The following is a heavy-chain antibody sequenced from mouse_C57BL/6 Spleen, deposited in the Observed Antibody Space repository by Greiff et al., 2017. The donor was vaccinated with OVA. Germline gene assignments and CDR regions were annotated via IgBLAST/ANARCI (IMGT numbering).Heavy chain of an antibody. D-gene: IGHD2-1*01. CDR2: IDPEDGDT. Sequence: VQLKQSGAELVRPGASVKLSCTASGFHIKDYYMHWVKQRPEQGLEWIGRIDPEDGDTEYAPKFQGKATMTADTSSNTAYLQLSSLTSEDTAVYYCTTLIYYGNYDAMDYWGQGTSVTVSS. CDR3: TTLIYYGNYDAMDY. CDR1: GFHIKDYY. V-gene: IGHV14-1*01. J-gene: IGHJ4*01.